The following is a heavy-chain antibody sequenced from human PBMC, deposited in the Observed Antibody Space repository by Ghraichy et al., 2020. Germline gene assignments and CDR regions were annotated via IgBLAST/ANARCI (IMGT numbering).Heavy chain of an antibody. J-gene: IGHJ4*02. CDR1: GFTISSYW. Sequence: LSLTCAASGFTISSYWMSWVRQAPGKGLEWVANIKEDGSKIHYVDSVKGRFTISRDNAKNSLYLEMNSLRVEDTAVYYCARKLAEYWGQGTLVTVSS. V-gene: IGHV3-7*03. CDR2: IKEDGSKI. CDR3: ARKLAEY.